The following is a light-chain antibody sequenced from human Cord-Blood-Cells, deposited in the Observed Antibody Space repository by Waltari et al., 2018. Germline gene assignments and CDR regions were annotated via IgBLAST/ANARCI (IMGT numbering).Light chain of an antibody. CDR3: SSYAGSNNLV. CDR2: EVS. CDR1: SSDVGGYNY. J-gene: IGLJ2*01. Sequence: QSALTQPPSASGSPGQSVTLSCTGTSSDVGGYNYVSWYQQHPGKAPKLMIYEVSKRPSGVPDRFSGSKSGNTASLTVSGLQAEDEADYYCSSYAGSNNLVFGGGTKLIVL. V-gene: IGLV2-8*01.